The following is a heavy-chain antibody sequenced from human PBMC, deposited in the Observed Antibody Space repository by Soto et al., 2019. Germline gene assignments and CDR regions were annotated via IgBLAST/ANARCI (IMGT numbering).Heavy chain of an antibody. CDR3: VKPGSYSYYFDY. CDR2: ISSNGGST. D-gene: IGHD1-26*01. CDR1: GFTFSGSA. V-gene: IGHV3-64D*06. Sequence: PGGSLRLSCAASGFTFSGSAMHWVRQAPGKGLEYVSAISSNGGSTYYADSVKGRFTISRDNSKNTLYLQMSSLRAEDTAVYYCVKPGSYSYYFDYWGQGTLVTVSS. J-gene: IGHJ4*02.